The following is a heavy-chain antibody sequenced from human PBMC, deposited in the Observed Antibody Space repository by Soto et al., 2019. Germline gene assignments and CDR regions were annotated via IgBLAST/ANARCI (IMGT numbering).Heavy chain of an antibody. J-gene: IGHJ4*02. Sequence: ASVKVSCKASGYTFTSYAMHWVRQAPGQRLEWMGWINAGNGNTKYSQKFQGRVTITRDTSASTAYMELSSLRSEDTAVYYCARDSSTSGYYFDYWGQGTLVTVSS. CDR3: ARDSSTSGYYFDY. D-gene: IGHD2-2*01. V-gene: IGHV1-3*01. CDR1: GYTFTSYA. CDR2: INAGNGNT.